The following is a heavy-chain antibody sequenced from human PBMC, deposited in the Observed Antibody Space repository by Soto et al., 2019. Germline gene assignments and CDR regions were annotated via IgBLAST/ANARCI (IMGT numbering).Heavy chain of an antibody. V-gene: IGHV1-18*01. CDR1: GYTFTSYG. D-gene: IGHD6-19*01. CDR2: ISVYNGNT. J-gene: IGHJ6*02. CDR3: ARVTVAGGLYYYNGMDV. Sequence: ASVKVSCKSSGYTFTSYGISWVRQAPGQGFEWMGWISVYNGNTNYAQRLQGRVTMTKDTSTGTAYMELRSLRSDDTAVYYCARVTVAGGLYYYNGMDVWGQGTTVTVSS.